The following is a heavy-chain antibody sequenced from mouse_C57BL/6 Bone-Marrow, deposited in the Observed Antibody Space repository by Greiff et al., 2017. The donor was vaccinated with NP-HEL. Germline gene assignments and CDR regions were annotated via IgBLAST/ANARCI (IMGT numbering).Heavy chain of an antibody. D-gene: IGHD1-1*01. CDR2: IYPRDGST. CDR3: ARPGGSSFFAY. CDR1: GYTFTSYD. V-gene: IGHV1-85*01. J-gene: IGHJ3*01. Sequence: VQLQQSGPELVKPGASVKLSCKASGYTFTSYDINWVKQRPGQGLEWIGWIYPRDGSTKYNEKFKGKATLTVDTSSSTAYMELHSLTSEDSAVYFCARPGGSSFFAYWGQGTLVTVSA.